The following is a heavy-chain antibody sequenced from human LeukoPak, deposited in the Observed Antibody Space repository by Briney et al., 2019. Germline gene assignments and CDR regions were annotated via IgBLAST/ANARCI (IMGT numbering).Heavy chain of an antibody. J-gene: IGHJ6*02. CDR1: GGSISSYY. Sequence: SETLSLTCTVSGGSISSYYWSWIRQPPGKGLEWIGYIYYSGSTNYNPSLKSRVTISADTSKNQFSLKLSSVTAADTAVCYCARDGGEDRYYYYGMDVWGQGTTVTVSS. D-gene: IGHD3-10*01. V-gene: IGHV4-59*01. CDR2: IYYSGST. CDR3: ARDGGEDRYYYYGMDV.